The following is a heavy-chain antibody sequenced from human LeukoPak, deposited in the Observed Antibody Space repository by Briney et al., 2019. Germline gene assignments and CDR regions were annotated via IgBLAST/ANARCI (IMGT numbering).Heavy chain of an antibody. CDR1: GGSISSYY. CDR2: IYTSGST. V-gene: IGHV4-4*07. J-gene: IGHJ3*02. Sequence: PSETLSLTCTVSGGSISSYYWSWIRQPAGKGLEWIGRIYTSGSTNYNPSLKSRVTMSVDTSKNQFSLKLSSVTAADTAVYYCARISKGITIFGVVTPNDASDIWGQGTMVTVSS. D-gene: IGHD3-3*01. CDR3: ARISKGITIFGVVTPNDASDI.